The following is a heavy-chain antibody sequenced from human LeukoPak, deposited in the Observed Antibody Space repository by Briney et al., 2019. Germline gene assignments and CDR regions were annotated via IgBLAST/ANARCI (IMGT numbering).Heavy chain of an antibody. CDR3: AKFAPRYTFGYYWYFDL. J-gene: IGHJ2*01. D-gene: IGHD5-18*01. Sequence: GGSLRLSCAASGFTFSSYAMSWVRQAPGKGLEWVSAISGSGGSTYYADSVKGRFTISRDNFKNTLYLQMNSLRAEDTAVYYCAKFAPRYTFGYYWYFDLWGRGTLVTVSS. CDR2: ISGSGGST. CDR1: GFTFSSYA. V-gene: IGHV3-23*01.